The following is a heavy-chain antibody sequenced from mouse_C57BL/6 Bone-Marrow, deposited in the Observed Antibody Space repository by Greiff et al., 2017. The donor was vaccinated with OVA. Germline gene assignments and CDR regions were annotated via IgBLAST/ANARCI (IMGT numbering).Heavy chain of an antibody. CDR3: ASSCDGFSYWYFDV. Sequence: QVQLQQPGAELVMPGASVKLSCKASGSTFTSYWMHWVKQRPGKGLEWIGEIDPSDSYTNYNQKFKGKATLTVDKSSSTAYMQLSSLTAEDSAVYYCASSCDGFSYWYFDVWGTGTTVTVSS. J-gene: IGHJ1*03. CDR1: GSTFTSYW. V-gene: IGHV1-69*01. CDR2: IDPSDSYT.